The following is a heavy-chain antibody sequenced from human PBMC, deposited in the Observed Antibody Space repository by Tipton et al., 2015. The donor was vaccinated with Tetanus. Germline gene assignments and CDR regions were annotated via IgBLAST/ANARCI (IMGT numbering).Heavy chain of an antibody. CDR1: GFTFKSYA. J-gene: IGHJ6*03. CDR2: ISGNSGYK. CDR3: ARGGYYYYYMDV. Sequence: SLRLSCVASGFTFKSYALNWVRQAPGKGLEWVSSISGNSGYKYYADSVKGRFTVSRDNAENSAYLQMNSLRAEDTAVYYCARGGYYYYYMDVWGEGTTVTVSS. V-gene: IGHV3-21*01.